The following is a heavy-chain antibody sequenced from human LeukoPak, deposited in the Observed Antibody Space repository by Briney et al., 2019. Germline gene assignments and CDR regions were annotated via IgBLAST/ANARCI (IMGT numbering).Heavy chain of an antibody. Sequence: ASVKVSCKASGYTFTAYYMHWVRQAPGQGLERMGWINPNSGGTNYAQKFQGRVTMTRDTAISTAYMELSRLRSDDTAVYYCARDDNFQFDYWGQGTLVTVSS. CDR3: ARDDNFQFDY. CDR1: GYTFTAYY. J-gene: IGHJ4*02. D-gene: IGHD1-1*01. CDR2: INPNSGGT. V-gene: IGHV1-2*02.